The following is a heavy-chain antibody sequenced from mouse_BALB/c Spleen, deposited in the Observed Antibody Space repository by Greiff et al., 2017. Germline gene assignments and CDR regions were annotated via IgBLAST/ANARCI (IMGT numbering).Heavy chain of an antibody. CDR1: GFSLTGYG. Sequence: VQGVESGPGLVAPSQSLSITCTVSGFSLTGYGVNWVRQPPGKGLEWLGMIWGDGSTDYNSALKSRLSISKDNSKSQVFLKMNSLQTDDTARYYCARAPLRRGAMDYWGQGTTLTVSS. D-gene: IGHD2-12*01. V-gene: IGHV2-6-7*01. CDR3: ARAPLRRGAMDY. CDR2: IWGDGST. J-gene: IGHJ2*01.